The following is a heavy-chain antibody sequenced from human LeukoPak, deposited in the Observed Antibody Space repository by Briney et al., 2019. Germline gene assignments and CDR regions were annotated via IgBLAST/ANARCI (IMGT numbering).Heavy chain of an antibody. D-gene: IGHD6-19*01. V-gene: IGHV3-30-3*01. CDR2: ISYDGSNK. J-gene: IGHJ4*02. CDR1: GFTFSSYA. Sequence: GRSLRLSCAASGFTFSSYAMHWVRQAPGKGLEWVAVISYDGSNKYYADSVKGRFTISRDNSKNTLYLQMNSLRAEDTAVYYCARFFTPEIHNTDWYAAHWGQGTLVTVSS. CDR3: ARFFTPEIHNTDWYAAH.